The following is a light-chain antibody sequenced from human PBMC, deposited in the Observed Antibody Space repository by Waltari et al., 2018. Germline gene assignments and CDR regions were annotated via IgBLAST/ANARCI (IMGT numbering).Light chain of an antibody. CDR3: QQSSSTPPT. V-gene: IGKV1-39*01. Sequence: TCRASKSVRSYLNWYQQNPGRAPKLLMYGSTTLQSGVPSRFRGTETGTDFTLTISNLQPEDFAIYYCQQSSSTPPTFGQGTKV. CDR2: GST. CDR1: KSVRSY. J-gene: IGKJ1*01.